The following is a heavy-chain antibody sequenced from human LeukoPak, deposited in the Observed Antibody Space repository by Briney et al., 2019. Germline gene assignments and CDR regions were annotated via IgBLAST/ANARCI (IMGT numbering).Heavy chain of an antibody. CDR2: IYYSGST. D-gene: IGHD3-10*01. Sequence: SETLSLTCTVSGGSISSYYWSWIRQPPGKGLEWIGYIYYSGSTNYNPSLKSRVTISVDTSKNQFSLKLSSVTAAGTAVYYCAREYGSGSSWGQGTLVTVSS. V-gene: IGHV4-59*01. CDR1: GGSISSYY. J-gene: IGHJ5*02. CDR3: AREYGSGSS.